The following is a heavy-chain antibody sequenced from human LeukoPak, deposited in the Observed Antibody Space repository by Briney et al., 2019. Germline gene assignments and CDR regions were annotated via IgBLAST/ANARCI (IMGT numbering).Heavy chain of an antibody. CDR1: GYTFTSYD. CDR3: ARVIAARPGYYYYGMDV. Sequence: ASVKVSCKASGYTFTSYDINWVRQATGQGLEWMGWMNPNSGNTGYAQKFQGRVTMTRNTSISTAYMELSSLRSEDTAVYYCARVIAARPGYYYYGMDVWGQGTTVTVSS. J-gene: IGHJ6*02. V-gene: IGHV1-8*01. CDR2: MNPNSGNT. D-gene: IGHD6-6*01.